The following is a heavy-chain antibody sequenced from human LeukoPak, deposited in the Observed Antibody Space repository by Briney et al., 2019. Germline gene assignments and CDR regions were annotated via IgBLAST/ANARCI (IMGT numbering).Heavy chain of an antibody. CDR3: AREPYYYDSSGSNNFDY. CDR2: ISAYNGNT. Sequence: ASVKVSCKASGYTFTSYGISWVRQAPGQGLEWMGWISAYNGNTNYAQKLQGRLTMTTDTSTSTAYMELRSLRSDDTAVYYCAREPYYYDSSGSNNFDYWGQGTLVTVSS. J-gene: IGHJ4*02. D-gene: IGHD3-22*01. V-gene: IGHV1-18*01. CDR1: GYTFTSYG.